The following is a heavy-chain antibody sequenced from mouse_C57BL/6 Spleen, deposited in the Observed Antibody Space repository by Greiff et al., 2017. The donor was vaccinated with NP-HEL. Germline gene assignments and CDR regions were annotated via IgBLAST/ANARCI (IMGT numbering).Heavy chain of an antibody. J-gene: IGHJ2*01. CDR1: GYSITSGYY. CDR2: ISYDGSN. D-gene: IGHD1-1*01. V-gene: IGHV3-6*01. CDR3: ARDPHSTTVVARDY. Sequence: EVKLEESGPGLVKPSQSLSLTCSVTGYSITSGYYWNWIRQFPGNKLEWMGYISYDGSNNYNPSLKNRISITRDTSKNQFFLKLNSVTTEDTATYYCARDPHSTTVVARDYWGQGTTLTVSS.